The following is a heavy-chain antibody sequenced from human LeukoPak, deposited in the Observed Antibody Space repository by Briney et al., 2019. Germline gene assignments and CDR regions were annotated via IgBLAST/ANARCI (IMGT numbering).Heavy chain of an antibody. CDR3: AKGHEMVITTYFDY. CDR1: GFTFSSYG. Sequence: GGSLRLSCAASGFTFSSYGMHWVRQAPGKGLEWVAVISYDGSNKYYADSVKGRFTISRDNSKNTLYLQMNSLRAEDTAVYYCAKGHEMVITTYFDYWGQGTLVTVSS. J-gene: IGHJ4*02. V-gene: IGHV3-30*18. CDR2: ISYDGSNK. D-gene: IGHD3-22*01.